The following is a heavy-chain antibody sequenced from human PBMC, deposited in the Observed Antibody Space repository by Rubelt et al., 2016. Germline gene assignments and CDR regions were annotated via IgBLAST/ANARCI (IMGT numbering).Heavy chain of an antibody. CDR3: ATVPPCSSTSCSSRASRYNWFDP. V-gene: IGHV1-2*06. CDR1: TFTGYY. J-gene: IGHJ5*02. Sequence: TFTGYYMHWVRQAPGQGLEWMGRINPNSGGTNYAQKFQGRVTMTRDTSIGTAYMELSRLRSDDTAVYYCATVPPCSSTSCSSRASRYNWFDPWGQGTLVTVSS. CDR2: INPNSGGT. D-gene: IGHD2-2*01.